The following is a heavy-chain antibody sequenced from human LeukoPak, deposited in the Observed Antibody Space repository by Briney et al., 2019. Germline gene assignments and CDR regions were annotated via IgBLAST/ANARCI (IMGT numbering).Heavy chain of an antibody. Sequence: GGSLRLSCAASGFTFSSYAMSWVRQAPGKGLEWVSAIYGSGVSTHYADSVKGRFTISRDNSKNTLYLQMNSLSAEDTAVYFCAKVLTAGSSGARFWFHYWGQGTLVTVSS. J-gene: IGHJ4*02. D-gene: IGHD2-15*01. CDR3: AKVLTAGSSGARFWFHY. CDR1: GFTFSSYA. V-gene: IGHV3-23*01. CDR2: IYGSGVST.